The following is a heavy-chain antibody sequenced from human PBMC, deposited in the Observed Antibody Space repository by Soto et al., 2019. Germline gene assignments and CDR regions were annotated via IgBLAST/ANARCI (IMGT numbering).Heavy chain of an antibody. CDR3: AMAQITAQYYFDY. CDR2: ISGSGSYT. Sequence: GGSLRLSCAASGFIFSDYYMSWIRQAPGKGLEWVSYISGSGSYTNYADSVKGRFTISRDNAKNSLYLQIYSLRAEDTAVYYCAMAQITAQYYFDYWGQGALVTVSS. D-gene: IGHD6-6*01. V-gene: IGHV3-11*06. J-gene: IGHJ4*02. CDR1: GFIFSDYY.